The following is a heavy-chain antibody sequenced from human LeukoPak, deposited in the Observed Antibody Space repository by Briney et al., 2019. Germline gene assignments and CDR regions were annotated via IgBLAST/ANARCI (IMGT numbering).Heavy chain of an antibody. CDR3: ARGGPNYYDSSGYLDY. Sequence: SETLSLTCAVYGGSFRGYYWSWIRQPPGKGLEWIGYIYYSGSTNYNPSLKSRVTISVDTSKNQFSLKLSSVTAADTAVYYCARGGPNYYDSSGYLDYWGQGTLVTVSS. CDR2: IYYSGST. V-gene: IGHV4-59*01. J-gene: IGHJ4*02. CDR1: GGSFRGYY. D-gene: IGHD3-22*01.